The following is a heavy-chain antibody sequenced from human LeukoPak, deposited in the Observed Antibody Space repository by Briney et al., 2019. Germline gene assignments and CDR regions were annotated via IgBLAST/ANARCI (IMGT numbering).Heavy chain of an antibody. CDR1: GGSISSGDYY. Sequence: SDTLSLTCTVSGGSISSGDYYWSWIRQPPGKGLEWIGYIYYSGSTYYNPSLKSRVTISVDTSKNQFSLKLSSVTAADTAVYYCARLYGGSYKYYFDYWGQGTLVTVSS. D-gene: IGHD1-26*01. V-gene: IGHV4-30-4*02. J-gene: IGHJ4*02. CDR2: IYYSGST. CDR3: ARLYGGSYKYYFDY.